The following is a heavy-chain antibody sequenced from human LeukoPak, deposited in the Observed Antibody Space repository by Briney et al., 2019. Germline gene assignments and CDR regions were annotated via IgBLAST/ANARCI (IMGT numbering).Heavy chain of an antibody. V-gene: IGHV3-30*02. CDR3: ARGAGSSATWFDP. D-gene: IGHD2-2*01. CDR1: GFTVSSNY. Sequence: GGSLRLSCAASGFTVSSNYMSWVRQAPGKGLEWVAFIWYDASNKYYADSVKGRFTISRDNSKNTVYLQMNSLRAEDTAVYNCARGAGSSATWFDPWGQGTLVTVSS. CDR2: IWYDASNK. J-gene: IGHJ5*02.